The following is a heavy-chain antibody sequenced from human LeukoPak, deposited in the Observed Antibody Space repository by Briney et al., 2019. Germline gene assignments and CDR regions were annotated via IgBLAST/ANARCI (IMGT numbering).Heavy chain of an antibody. D-gene: IGHD3-3*01. V-gene: IGHV3-23*01. CDR3: GKEPWEGSGYIHY. Sequence: GSLRLSCVASGFTFSSYPMTWVGQAPGKGLGGVSAMSGSGDRPVYTDSVKGRFTISRDNSKNTLYLQMNSLKDEDTAIYYCGKEPWEGSGYIHYWGQGTLVTVSS. CDR2: MSGSGDRP. J-gene: IGHJ4*02. CDR1: GFTFSSYP.